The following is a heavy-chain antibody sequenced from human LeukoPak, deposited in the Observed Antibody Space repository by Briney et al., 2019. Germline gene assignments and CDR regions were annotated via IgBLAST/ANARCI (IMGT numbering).Heavy chain of an antibody. J-gene: IGHJ4*02. D-gene: IGHD4-17*01. CDR3: ARGPRLIYLQIYDYGDSIFDY. Sequence: ASVKVSCKASGYTFTSYGISWVRQAPGQGLEWMGWISAYNGNTNYAQKLQGRVTMTTDTSTSTAYMELRSLRSDDTAVYYCARGPRLIYLQIYDYGDSIFDYWGQGTLVTVSS. V-gene: IGHV1-18*01. CDR1: GYTFTSYG. CDR2: ISAYNGNT.